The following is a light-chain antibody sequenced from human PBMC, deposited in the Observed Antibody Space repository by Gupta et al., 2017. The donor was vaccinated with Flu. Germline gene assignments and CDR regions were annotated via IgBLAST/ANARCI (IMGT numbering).Light chain of an antibody. CDR3: QQYNSYPWT. CDR1: QSISSW. Sequence: DIQMTQSPSTLSASVGDRVTITCRASQSISSWLAWYQQKPGKAPKLLIYKASSLESGVPSRFSGRGSGTEFTLTISSLQPDEVATYYCQQYNSYPWTFGQGTKVEIK. V-gene: IGKV1-5*03. CDR2: KAS. J-gene: IGKJ1*01.